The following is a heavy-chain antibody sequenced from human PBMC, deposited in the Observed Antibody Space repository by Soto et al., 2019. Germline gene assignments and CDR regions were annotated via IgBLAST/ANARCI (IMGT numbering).Heavy chain of an antibody. CDR3: ARTTYYYDSSGGGDAFDI. CDR2: IIPILGIA. V-gene: IGHV1-69*02. D-gene: IGHD3-22*01. Sequence: ASVKVSCKASGGTFSSYTISWVRQAPGQGLEWMGRIIPILGIANYAQKFQGRVTITADKSTSTAYMELSSLRSEDTAVYYCARTTYYYDSSGGGDAFDIWGQGTMITVSS. J-gene: IGHJ3*02. CDR1: GGTFSSYT.